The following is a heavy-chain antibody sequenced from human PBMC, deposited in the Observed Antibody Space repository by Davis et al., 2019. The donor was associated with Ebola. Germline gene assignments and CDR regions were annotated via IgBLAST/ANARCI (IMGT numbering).Heavy chain of an antibody. CDR1: GGSISSSSYY. J-gene: IGHJ3*02. D-gene: IGHD5-24*01. V-gene: IGHV4-39*01. CDR3: ARLRWKRDAFDI. Sequence: SETLSLTCTVSGGSISSSSYYWGWIRQPPGKGLEWIGSIYYSGSTYYNPSLKSRVTISVDTSKNQFSLKLSSVIAADTAVYYCARLRWKRDAFDIWGQGTMVTVSS. CDR2: IYYSGST.